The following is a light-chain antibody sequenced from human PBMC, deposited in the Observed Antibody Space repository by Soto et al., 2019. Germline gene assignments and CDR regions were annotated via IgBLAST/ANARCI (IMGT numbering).Light chain of an antibody. Sequence: QSVLTQPSSWSVSPGQSITISCTRTTSDVGGHNYVSWYQQHPGKVPKLIIYEVSLLPSGVPSRFSGSKSGNTASLTISGLQAEDEADYYCNSYTTSSTYVFGTGTKVTVL. J-gene: IGLJ1*01. CDR2: EVS. CDR1: TSDVGGHNY. V-gene: IGLV2-14*01. CDR3: NSYTTSSTYV.